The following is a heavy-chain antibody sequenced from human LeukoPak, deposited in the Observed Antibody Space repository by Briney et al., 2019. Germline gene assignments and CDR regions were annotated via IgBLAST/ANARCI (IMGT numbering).Heavy chain of an antibody. Sequence: PGGSLRLSCAASGFTFSSYWMHWVRQAPGKGLVWVSRINSDGSSTSYADSVKGRFTISRDNSKNTLYLQMNSLRAEDTAVYYCAKGSYYDSSGYFNYWGQGTLVAVSS. J-gene: IGHJ4*02. V-gene: IGHV3-74*01. CDR2: INSDGSST. D-gene: IGHD3-22*01. CDR3: AKGSYYDSSGYFNY. CDR1: GFTFSSYW.